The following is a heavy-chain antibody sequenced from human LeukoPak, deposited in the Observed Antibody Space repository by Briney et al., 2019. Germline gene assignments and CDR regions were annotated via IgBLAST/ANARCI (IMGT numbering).Heavy chain of an antibody. Sequence: GGSLRLSCAVSGFTFSSYWMNWVRQAPGKGLEWVASIKQDGGEKYYVDSVKDRFTISRVNAKNSLYLQMSSLRAEDTAVYYCARDGTAPGLYFDLWGQGTLVTGSS. J-gene: IGHJ4*01. CDR3: ARDGTAPGLYFDL. CDR2: IKQDGGEK. D-gene: IGHD6-13*01. CDR1: GFTFSSYW. V-gene: IGHV3-7*01.